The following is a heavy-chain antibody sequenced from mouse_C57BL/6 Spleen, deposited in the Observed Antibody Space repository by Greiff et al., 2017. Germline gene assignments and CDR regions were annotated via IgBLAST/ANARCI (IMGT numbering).Heavy chain of an antibody. CDR1: GYAFSSYW. CDR2: IYPGDGDT. V-gene: IGHV1-80*01. J-gene: IGHJ3*01. D-gene: IGHD1-1*01. CDR3: ARSNYYGSSPFAY. Sequence: SGASVKISCKASGYAFSSYWMNWVKQRPGKGLEWIGQIYPGDGDTNYNGKFKGKATLTADKSSSTAYMQLSSLTSEDSAVYFCARSNYYGSSPFAYWGQGTLVTVSA.